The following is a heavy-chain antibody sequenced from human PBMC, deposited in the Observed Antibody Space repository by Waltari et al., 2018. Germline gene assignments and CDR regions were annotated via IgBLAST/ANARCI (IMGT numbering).Heavy chain of an antibody. CDR2: INPSGGST. CDR3: ATLISPGLGFDY. CDR1: GYTFTSYY. V-gene: IGHV1-46*01. D-gene: IGHD3-16*01. J-gene: IGHJ4*02. Sequence: QVQLVQSGAEVKKPGASVKVSCKASGYTFTSYYMHWVRQAPGQGLEWMGIINPSGGSTSYAQKFQGIFTMTRDTSTSTVYMELSSLRSEDTAVYYCATLISPGLGFDYWGQGTLVTVSS.